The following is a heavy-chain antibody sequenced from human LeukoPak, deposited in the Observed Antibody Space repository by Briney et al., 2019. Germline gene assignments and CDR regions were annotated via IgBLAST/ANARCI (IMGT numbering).Heavy chain of an antibody. J-gene: IGHJ4*02. CDR3: ARNKGEWELHKADFDY. CDR2: ISSSSDYI. Sequence: GGSLRLSCAASGFTFINYNMNWVRQAPGKGLEWVSSISSSSDYIYYADSLKGRFTISRDNAKNSLYLQMNSLRAEDTAVYYCARNKGEWELHKADFDYWGQGTLVTVSS. V-gene: IGHV3-21*06. CDR1: GFTFINYN. D-gene: IGHD1-26*01.